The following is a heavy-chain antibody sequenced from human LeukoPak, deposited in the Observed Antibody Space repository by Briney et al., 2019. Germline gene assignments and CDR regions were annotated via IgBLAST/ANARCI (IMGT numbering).Heavy chain of an antibody. CDR3: ARVGPLWFGELFTPLPYYYYYGMDV. J-gene: IGHJ6*02. CDR2: ISGSGGST. V-gene: IGHV3-23*01. D-gene: IGHD3-10*01. Sequence: GGSLRLSCAASGFTFSSYAMSWVRQAPGKGLEWVSAISGSGGSTYCADSVKGRFTISRDNAKNSLYLQMNSLRDEDTAVYYCARVGPLWFGELFTPLPYYYYYGMDVWGQGTTVTVSS. CDR1: GFTFSSYA.